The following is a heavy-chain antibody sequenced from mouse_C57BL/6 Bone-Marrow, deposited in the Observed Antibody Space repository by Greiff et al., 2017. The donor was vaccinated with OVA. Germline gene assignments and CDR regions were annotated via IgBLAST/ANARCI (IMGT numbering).Heavy chain of an antibody. V-gene: IGHV7-1*01. CDR2: SRNKANDYTT. Sequence: EVQGVESGGGLVQSGRSLRLSCATSGFTFSDFYMEWVRQAPGKGLEWIAASRNKANDYTTEYSASVKGRFIVSRDTSQSILYLQMNALRAEDTAIYYCARDAGYSNYGVSMDYWGQGTSVTVSS. CDR3: ARDAGYSNYGVSMDY. D-gene: IGHD2-5*01. CDR1: GFTFSDFY. J-gene: IGHJ4*01.